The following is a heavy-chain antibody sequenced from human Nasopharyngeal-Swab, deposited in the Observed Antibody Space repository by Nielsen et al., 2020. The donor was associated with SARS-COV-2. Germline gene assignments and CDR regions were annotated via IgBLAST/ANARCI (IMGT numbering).Heavy chain of an antibody. CDR3: ARDGLDYDFWSAYFMDV. J-gene: IGHJ6*02. V-gene: IGHV3-21*01. CDR2: ISSSSSYI. Sequence: GGSLRLSCAASGFTFNNYNFNWVRQAPGKGLEWVSSISSSSSYIYYADSVKGQFTISRDNAKNSLYLQMNSLSAEDTAVYYCARDGLDYDFWSAYFMDVWGQGTTVTVSS. D-gene: IGHD3-3*01. CDR1: GFTFNNYN.